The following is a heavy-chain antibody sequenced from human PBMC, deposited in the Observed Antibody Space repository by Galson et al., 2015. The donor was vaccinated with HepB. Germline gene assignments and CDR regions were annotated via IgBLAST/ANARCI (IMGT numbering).Heavy chain of an antibody. V-gene: IGHV3-20*04. CDR3: AKGYWNYGVFDY. Sequence: SLRLSCAASGFSFDDYGMSWVRQVPGKGLEWVSGVNWNGGSTGYADSVKGRFTISRDNSKNTLYLQMNSLRAEDTAVYYCAKGYWNYGVFDYWGQGTLVTVSS. D-gene: IGHD1-7*01. CDR1: GFSFDDYG. J-gene: IGHJ4*02. CDR2: VNWNGGST.